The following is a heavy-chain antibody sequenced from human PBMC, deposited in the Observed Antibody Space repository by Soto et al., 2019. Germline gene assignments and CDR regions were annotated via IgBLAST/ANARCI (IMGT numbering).Heavy chain of an antibody. D-gene: IGHD3-10*01. CDR1: GGSLSGYY. V-gene: IGHV4-34*01. Sequence: SETLSLTCAVYGGSLSGYYWSWIRQPPGKGLEWIGEINHSGSTNYNPSLKSRVTISVDTSKNQFSLKLSSVTAADTAVYYCARAQGLVGGFNQYYYGMDVWGQGTSVTVSS. CDR3: ARAQGLVGGFNQYYYGMDV. J-gene: IGHJ6*02. CDR2: INHSGST.